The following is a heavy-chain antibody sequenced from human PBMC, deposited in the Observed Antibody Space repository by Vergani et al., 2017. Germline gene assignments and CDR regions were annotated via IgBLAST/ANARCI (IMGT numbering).Heavy chain of an antibody. V-gene: IGHV3-23*01. CDR1: GFTFSSYA. CDR2: ISGSGGST. J-gene: IGHJ6*03. CDR3: AGPGRYYYYYYMDV. D-gene: IGHD1-14*01. Sequence: EVQLLESGGGLVQPGGSLRLSCAASGFTFSSYAMSWVRQAPGKGLEWVSAISGSGGSTYYADSVKGRFTISRDNSKNTLYLQMNSLRAEDTAVYYCAGPGRYYYYYYMDVWGKGTTVTVSS.